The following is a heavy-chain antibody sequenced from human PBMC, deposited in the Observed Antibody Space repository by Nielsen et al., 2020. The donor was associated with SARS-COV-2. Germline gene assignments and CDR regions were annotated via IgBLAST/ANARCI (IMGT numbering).Heavy chain of an antibody. CDR1: GGTFSSYA. CDR2: IIPIFGTA. J-gene: IGHJ6*02. V-gene: IGHV1-69*06. CDR3: ARGPYYYYGMDV. Sequence: SVKVSCKASGGTFSSYAISWVRQAPGQGLEWMGGIIPIFGTANYAQKFQGRVTITADKSTSTAYMELSSLRSEDTAVYYCARGPYYYYGMDVWGQGTTVTVSS.